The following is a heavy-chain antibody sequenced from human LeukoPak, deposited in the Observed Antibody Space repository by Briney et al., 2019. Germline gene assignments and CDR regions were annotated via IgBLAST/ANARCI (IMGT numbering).Heavy chain of an antibody. V-gene: IGHV3-30-3*01. J-gene: IGHJ4*02. CDR3: ARDSDSGPFDY. Sequence: GRSLRLSCAASGFTFSSYAMHWVRQAPGKGLGWVAVISYDGSNKYYADSVKGRFTISRDNSKNTLYLQMNSLRAEDTAVYYCARDSDSGPFDYWGQGTLVTVSS. CDR2: ISYDGSNK. CDR1: GFTFSSYA.